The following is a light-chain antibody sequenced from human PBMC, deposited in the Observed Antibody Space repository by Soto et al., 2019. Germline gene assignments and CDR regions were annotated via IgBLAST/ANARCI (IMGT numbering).Light chain of an antibody. J-gene: IGLJ1*01. CDR1: SSDVGGYNY. CDR3: YSYTTSSTYV. V-gene: IGLV2-14*01. CDR2: DVS. Sequence: QPDLTKPASVSGSHGQSITISCTRTSSDVGGYNYVSWYQQHPAKAPKLMIYDVSNRPSGVSNRFSGSKSGNTASLTISGLQAEDEADYYCYSYTTSSTYVFGTGTKVTVL.